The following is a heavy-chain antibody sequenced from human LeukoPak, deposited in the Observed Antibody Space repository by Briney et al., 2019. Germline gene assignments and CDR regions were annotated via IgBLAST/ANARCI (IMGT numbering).Heavy chain of an antibody. CDR3: VKDRRFNDAFDI. CDR1: GFTFSSYA. CDR2: ISYDGSNK. V-gene: IGHV3-30*04. Sequence: PGGSLRLSCAASGFTFSSYAMHWVRQAPGKGLEWVAVISYDGSNKYYADSVKGRFTISRDNSKNTLYLQMNSLRAEDTAVYYCVKDRRFNDAFDIWGQGTMVTVSS. J-gene: IGHJ3*02.